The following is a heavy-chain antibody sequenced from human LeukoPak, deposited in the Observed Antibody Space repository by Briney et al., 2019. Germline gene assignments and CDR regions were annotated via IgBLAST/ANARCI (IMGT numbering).Heavy chain of an antibody. V-gene: IGHV3-23*01. CDR2: ISGSGDST. CDR3: AKGRGVGYSRSGADY. J-gene: IGHJ4*02. Sequence: GGSLRLSCAVSGFTFSSYAMSWVRQAPGKGLEWVSAISGSGDSTYYAESVKGRFTISRDNSKNTLYLQMSSLRAEDTAVYYCAKGRGVGYSRSGADYWGQGTLVTVSS. CDR1: GFTFSSYA. D-gene: IGHD6-6*01.